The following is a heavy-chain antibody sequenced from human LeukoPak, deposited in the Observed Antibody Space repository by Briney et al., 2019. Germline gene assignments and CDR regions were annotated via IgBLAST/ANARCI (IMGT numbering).Heavy chain of an antibody. D-gene: IGHD3-3*01. CDR1: GGSFSGYY. Sequence: SETLSLTCAVYGGSFSGYYWGWIRQPPGKGPEWIGEINHSGSTNYNPSLKSRVTISVDTSKNQFSLKLSSVTAADTAVYYCARGPYYDFWSGYSHDFDYWGQGTLVTVSS. J-gene: IGHJ4*02. CDR3: ARGPYYDFWSGYSHDFDY. CDR2: INHSGST. V-gene: IGHV4-34*01.